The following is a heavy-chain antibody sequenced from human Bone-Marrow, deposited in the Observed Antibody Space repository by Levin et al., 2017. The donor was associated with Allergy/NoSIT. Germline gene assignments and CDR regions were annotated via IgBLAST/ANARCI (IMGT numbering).Heavy chain of an antibody. D-gene: IGHD6-13*01. CDR2: IDWDDDK. CDR1: GFSLNTLGVR. CDR3: ARMGGVAAADNWFDP. Sequence: QTLSLTCTFSGFSLNTLGVRVSWVRQPPGKALEWLARIDWDDDKFYSTPLKTRLTISKETSKNQVVLTMTNMDPVDTATYYCARMGGVAAADNWFDPWGQGTLVTVSS. J-gene: IGHJ5*02. V-gene: IGHV2-70*04.